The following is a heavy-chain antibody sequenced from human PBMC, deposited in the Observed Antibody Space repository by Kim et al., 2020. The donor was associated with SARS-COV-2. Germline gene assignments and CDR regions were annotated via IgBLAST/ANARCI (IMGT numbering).Heavy chain of an antibody. CDR2: INTNTGNP. CDR1: GYTFTSYA. CDR3: ATYDFWSGYRTSSGDY. Sequence: ASVKVSCKASGYTFTSYAMNWVRQAPGQGLEWMGWINTNTGNPTYAQGFTGRFVFSLDTSVSTAYLQISSLKAEDTAVYYCATYDFWSGYRTSSGDYWGQGTLVTVSS. D-gene: IGHD3-3*01. J-gene: IGHJ4*02. V-gene: IGHV7-4-1*02.